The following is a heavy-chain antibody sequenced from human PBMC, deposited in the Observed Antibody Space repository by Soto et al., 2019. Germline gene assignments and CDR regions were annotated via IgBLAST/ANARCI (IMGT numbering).Heavy chain of an antibody. D-gene: IGHD1-26*01. J-gene: IGHJ4*02. CDR1: GFTFSSSS. CDR3: ARDLRGSSGNYGPAY. V-gene: IGHV3-48*01. Sequence: GGSLRLSCAASGFTFSSSSMNWVRQAPGKGLEWVSYISSSSSAIYYTDSVKGRFTIYRDNAKNSLYLQMNSLRAEDTAMYYCARDLRGSSGNYGPAYWGQGTLVTVSS. CDR2: ISSSSSAI.